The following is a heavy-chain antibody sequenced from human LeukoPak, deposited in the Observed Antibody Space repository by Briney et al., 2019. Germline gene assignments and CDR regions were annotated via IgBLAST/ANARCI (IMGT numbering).Heavy chain of an antibody. CDR2: INSDRSST. CDR3: ARGVGYCSSTSCYWWFDP. V-gene: IGHV3-74*01. Sequence: GGSLRLSCAASGFTFSSYWMHWVRQAPGKGLVWVSRINSDRSSTSYADSVKGRFTISRDNAKNTLYLQMNSLRAEDTAVYYCARGVGYCSSTSCYWWFDPWGQGTLVTVSS. CDR1: GFTFSSYW. J-gene: IGHJ5*02. D-gene: IGHD2-2*01.